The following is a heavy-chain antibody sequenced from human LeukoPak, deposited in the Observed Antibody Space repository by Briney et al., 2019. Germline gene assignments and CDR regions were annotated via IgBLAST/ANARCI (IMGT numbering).Heavy chain of an antibody. J-gene: IGHJ3*02. Sequence: GASVKVSCKASGFTFTSSAMQWVRQARGQRLEWIGWIVVGSGNTNYAQKFQERVTITRDMSTSTAYMELSSLRSEDTAVYYCAASPGYCSGGSCYNDAFDIWSQGTMVTVSS. V-gene: IGHV1-58*02. D-gene: IGHD2-15*01. CDR1: GFTFTSSA. CDR3: AASPGYCSGGSCYNDAFDI. CDR2: IVVGSGNT.